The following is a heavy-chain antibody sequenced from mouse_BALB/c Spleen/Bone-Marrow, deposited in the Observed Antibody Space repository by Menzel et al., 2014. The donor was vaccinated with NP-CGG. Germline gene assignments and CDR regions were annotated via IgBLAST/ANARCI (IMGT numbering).Heavy chain of an antibody. CDR1: GFTFXDYY. V-gene: IGHV5-4*02. J-gene: IGHJ1*01. CDR2: ISDGGSYT. D-gene: IGHD1-2*01. CDR3: ARVVTTATLYWYFDV. Sequence: EVQVVESGGGLVKPGGSLKLSCAASGFTFXDYYMYWVRQTPEKRLEWVATISDGGSYTYYPDSVKGRFTISRDNAKNNLYLQTSSLKSEDTAMYYCARVVTTATLYWYFDVWGAGTTVTVSS.